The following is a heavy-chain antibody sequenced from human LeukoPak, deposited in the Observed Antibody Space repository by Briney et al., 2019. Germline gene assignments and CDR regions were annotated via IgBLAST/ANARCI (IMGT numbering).Heavy chain of an antibody. CDR3: AKGRCSGGSCYGRGFDY. V-gene: IGHV3-23*01. Sequence: GGSLRLSCAASGFTFDTYAMSWVGQAPGKGLEWVSGLSGSGGSTYYADSVKGRFTISRDNAKNTLYLQMNSLRAEDTAVYYCAKGRCSGGSCYGRGFDYWGQGTLVTVSS. CDR1: GFTFDTYA. J-gene: IGHJ4*02. D-gene: IGHD2-15*01. CDR2: LSGSGGST.